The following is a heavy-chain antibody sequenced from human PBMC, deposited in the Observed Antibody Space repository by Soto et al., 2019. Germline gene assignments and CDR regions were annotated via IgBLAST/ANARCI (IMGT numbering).Heavy chain of an antibody. Sequence: QVQLVQSGAEVKKPGSSVKVSCKDSGGTFSTYSMFWVRQAPGQGLEWMGRIIPMLGVRNYAQRFQDRVMIIADQATATVHMALSSLRSEDTALYSCTIGGCSGEVFDIWGQGTMVTVSS. J-gene: IGHJ3*02. D-gene: IGHD2-21*01. V-gene: IGHV1-69*02. CDR1: GGTFSTYS. CDR2: IIPMLGVR. CDR3: TIGGCSGEVFDI.